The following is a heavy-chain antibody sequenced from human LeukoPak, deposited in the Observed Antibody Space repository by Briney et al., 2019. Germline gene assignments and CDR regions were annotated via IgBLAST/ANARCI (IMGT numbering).Heavy chain of an antibody. CDR2: IFYSGST. V-gene: IGHV4-39*01. D-gene: IGHD2/OR15-2a*01. CDR1: GGSISSSTYY. Sequence: PSETLSLTCTVSGGSISSSTYYWGWIRQPPGKGLEWIGSIFYSGSTYYNPSLKSRVTISVDTSKNQFSLKLNSVTAADTAVYYCARSFRLDVWGKGTTVTVSS. J-gene: IGHJ6*04. CDR3: ARSFRLDV.